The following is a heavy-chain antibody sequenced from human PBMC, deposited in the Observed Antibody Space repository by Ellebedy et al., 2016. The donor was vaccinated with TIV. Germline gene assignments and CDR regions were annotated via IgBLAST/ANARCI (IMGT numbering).Heavy chain of an antibody. J-gene: IGHJ3*02. CDR3: ARSIAVVTDAFDI. Sequence: SVKVSCXASGGTFSSYAISWVRQAPGQGLEWMGGIIPMFETATYAQKFQGRVTITADESTTTAYMELSSLRSEDTAIYYCARSIAVVTDAFDIWGQGTMVTVSS. CDR1: GGTFSSYA. D-gene: IGHD6-19*01. V-gene: IGHV1-69*13. CDR2: IIPMFETA.